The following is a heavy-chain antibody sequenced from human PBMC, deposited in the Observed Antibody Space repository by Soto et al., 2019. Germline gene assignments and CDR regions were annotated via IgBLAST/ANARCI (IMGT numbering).Heavy chain of an antibody. V-gene: IGHV4-39*01. CDR2: IYYSGST. J-gene: IGHJ5*02. Sequence: SETLSLTCTVSGGSISISSYYWGCIRQPPGKGLERIGSIYYSGSTYYNPSLKSRVTISVDTSKNQFSLKLSSVTAADTAVYYCARLRMVRGTYNWFDPWGQGTLVTVSS. CDR1: GGSISISSYY. CDR3: ARLRMVRGTYNWFDP. D-gene: IGHD3-10*01.